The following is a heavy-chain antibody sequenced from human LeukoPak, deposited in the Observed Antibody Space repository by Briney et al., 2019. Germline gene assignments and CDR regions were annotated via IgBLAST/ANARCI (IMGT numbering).Heavy chain of an antibody. D-gene: IGHD2-2*01. CDR3: ARVLGTSSTRYYYYYGMDV. CDR1: GDSVSSNSAA. Sequence: SQTLSLTCAISGDSVSSNSAAWNWIGQSPSRGLEWLGRTYYRSKWYNDYAVSVKSRITINPDTSKNQFSLQLNSVTPEDTAVYYCARVLGTSSTRYYYYYGMDVWGQGTTVTVSS. V-gene: IGHV6-1*01. CDR2: TYYRSKWYN. J-gene: IGHJ6*02.